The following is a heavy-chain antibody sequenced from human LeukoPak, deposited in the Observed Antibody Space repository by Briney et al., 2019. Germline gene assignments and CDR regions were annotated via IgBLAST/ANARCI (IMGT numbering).Heavy chain of an antibody. Sequence: SETLSLTCTVSGGSISSYYWSWIRQPAGKGLEWIGRIYTSGSTNYNPSFKSRVTMSVDTSKNQFSLKLSSVTAADTAVYYCARDYSGYDSDAFDIWGQGTMVTVSS. CDR2: IYTSGST. V-gene: IGHV4-4*07. J-gene: IGHJ3*02. CDR1: GGSISSYY. D-gene: IGHD5-12*01. CDR3: ARDYSGYDSDAFDI.